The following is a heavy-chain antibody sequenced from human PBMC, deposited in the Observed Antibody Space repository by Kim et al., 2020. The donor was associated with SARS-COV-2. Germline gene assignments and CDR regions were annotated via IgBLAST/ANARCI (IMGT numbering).Heavy chain of an antibody. CDR3: AKGTGSGSYYPDWFDP. V-gene: IGHV3-30*18. D-gene: IGHD3-10*01. CDR2: ISYDGSNK. Sequence: GGSLRLSCAASGFTFSSYGMHWVRQAPGKGLEWVAVISYDGSNKYYADSVKGRFTISRDNSKNTLYLQMNSLRAEDTAVYYCAKGTGSGSYYPDWFDPWGQGTLVTVSS. J-gene: IGHJ5*02. CDR1: GFTFSSYG.